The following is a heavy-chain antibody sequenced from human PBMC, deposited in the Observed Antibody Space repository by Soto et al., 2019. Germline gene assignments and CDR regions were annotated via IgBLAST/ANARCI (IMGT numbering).Heavy chain of an antibody. CDR1: GVSFSGYY. CDR2: INHSGST. V-gene: IGHV4-34*01. CDR3: ARSMVRGVIPYDYYYGMDV. J-gene: IGHJ6*02. D-gene: IGHD3-10*01. Sequence: PSETLSLTCAVYGVSFSGYYWSWIRQPPGKGLEWIGEINHSGSTNYNPSLKSRVTISVDTSKNQFSLKLSSVTAADTAVYYCARSMVRGVIPYDYYYGMDVWGQGTTVTVSS.